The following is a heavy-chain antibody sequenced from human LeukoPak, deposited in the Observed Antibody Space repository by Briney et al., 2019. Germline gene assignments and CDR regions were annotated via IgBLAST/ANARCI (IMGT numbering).Heavy chain of an antibody. Sequence: ASETLSLTCTVSGGSISSHYWSWIRQPPGKGLEWIGYIYYSGSTNYNPSLKSRVTISVDTSKNQFSLKLSSVTAADTAVYYCARGYYYGSGSYLRHFYYMDVWGKGTTVTVSS. CDR3: ARGYYYGSGSYLRHFYYMDV. CDR1: GGSISSHY. D-gene: IGHD3-10*01. CDR2: IYYSGST. V-gene: IGHV4-59*11. J-gene: IGHJ6*03.